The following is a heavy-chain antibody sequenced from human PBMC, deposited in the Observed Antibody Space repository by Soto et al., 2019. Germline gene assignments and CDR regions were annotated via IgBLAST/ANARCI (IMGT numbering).Heavy chain of an antibody. Sequence: GASVKVSCKASGYDFTAYDINWVRQASGQGLEWMGWMNPINGDTGSARRFQGRVSMTRNTATATAYLELTSLRSDDSAVYFCGRGPSPRAPAGGTPYYYAMDVWGQGTTVTVSS. V-gene: IGHV1-8*02. CDR3: GRGPSPRAPAGGTPYYYAMDV. CDR1: GYDFTAYD. D-gene: IGHD2-2*01. CDR2: MNPINGDT. J-gene: IGHJ6*02.